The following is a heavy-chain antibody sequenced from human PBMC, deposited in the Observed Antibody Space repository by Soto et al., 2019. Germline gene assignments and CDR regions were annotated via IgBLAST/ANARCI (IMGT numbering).Heavy chain of an antibody. Sequence: QVQLQQWGAGLLKPSETLSRTCAVYGGSFSGYYWSWIRQPPGKGLEWIVEINYSGSTSYNPSLRGRVTISVDTSKNQFSLKLSSVTAADTAVYYCARGSGGDSSSWGNHFDYWDQGTLVTVSS. V-gene: IGHV4-34*01. CDR3: ARGSGGDSSSWGNHFDY. CDR2: INYSGST. CDR1: GGSFSGYY. J-gene: IGHJ4*02. D-gene: IGHD6-6*01.